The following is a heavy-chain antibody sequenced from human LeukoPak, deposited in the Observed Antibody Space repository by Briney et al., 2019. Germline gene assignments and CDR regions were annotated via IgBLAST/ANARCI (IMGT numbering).Heavy chain of an antibody. CDR3: AKEGYSISSPSVYYYSYYMDV. Sequence: GGSLRLSCAASGFTFDDYTMHWVRQAPGKGLEWVSLISWDGASTYYADSMKGRFTISRDNSKNSLYLQMNSLRTEDTALYYCAKEGYSISSPSVYYYSYYMDVWGKGTTVTVSS. J-gene: IGHJ6*03. D-gene: IGHD6-6*01. CDR2: ISWDGAST. V-gene: IGHV3-43*01. CDR1: GFTFDDYT.